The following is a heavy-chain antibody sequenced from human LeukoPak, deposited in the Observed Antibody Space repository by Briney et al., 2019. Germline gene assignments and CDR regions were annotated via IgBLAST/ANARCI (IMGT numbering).Heavy chain of an antibody. J-gene: IGHJ5*02. CDR2: INGEGRST. Sequence: GASLTLICAASGCTFSSYWLHWVRQTPGKGLVWVSRINGEGRSTSYADSAKGRFTISRDNAKNTLYLQMNSLRAEDTAVYYCARGTSGWGFDLWGQGTLVTVSS. V-gene: IGHV3-74*01. D-gene: IGHD6-19*01. CDR1: GCTFSSYW. CDR3: ARGTSGWGFDL.